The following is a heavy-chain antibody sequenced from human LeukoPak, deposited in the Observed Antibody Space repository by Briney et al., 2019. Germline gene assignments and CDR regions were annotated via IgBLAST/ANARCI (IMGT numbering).Heavy chain of an antibody. CDR3: ARLSPRRDGYNYDAFDI. CDR1: GYSFTSYW. V-gene: IGHV5-51*01. CDR2: IYPGDSDT. J-gene: IGHJ3*02. D-gene: IGHD5-24*01. Sequence: GESLKISCKGSGYSFTSYWIGGVRQMPGKGLEWMGIIYPGDSDTRYSPSFQGQVTISADKSISTAYLQWSSLKASDTAIYYCARLSPRRDGYNYDAFDISGQGTMVTVSS.